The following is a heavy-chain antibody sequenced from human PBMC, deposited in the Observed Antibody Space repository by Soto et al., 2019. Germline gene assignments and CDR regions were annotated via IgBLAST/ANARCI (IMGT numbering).Heavy chain of an antibody. D-gene: IGHD3-16*01. CDR1: GFTFSSYA. Sequence: GGSLRLSCAASGFTFSSYAMSWVRQAPGKGLEWVSAISGSGGSTYYADSVKGRFTISRDNSKNTLYLQMNSLRAEDTAVFYWAKDSRLGGGDFDYWGQGTLVTVSS. J-gene: IGHJ4*02. CDR3: AKDSRLGGGDFDY. CDR2: ISGSGGST. V-gene: IGHV3-23*01.